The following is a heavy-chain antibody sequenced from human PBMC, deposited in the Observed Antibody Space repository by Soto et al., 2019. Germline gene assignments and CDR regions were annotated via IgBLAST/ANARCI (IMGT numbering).Heavy chain of an antibody. CDR3: AKTFLQYQYGEVFDS. CDR2: ISYDGNNE. Sequence: PGGSLRLSCAASGFTFSLYALHWVRQALGKGLEWVSSISYDGNNEYYADSVKGRFTISRDSSKNTLYLQLNSLRTEDTAVYYCAKTFLQYQYGEVFDSWGQGSQVTVSS. J-gene: IGHJ4*02. D-gene: IGHD2-2*01. V-gene: IGHV3-30-3*01. CDR1: GFTFSLYA.